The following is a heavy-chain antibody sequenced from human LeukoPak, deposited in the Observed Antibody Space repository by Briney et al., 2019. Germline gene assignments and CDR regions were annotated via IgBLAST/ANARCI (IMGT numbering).Heavy chain of an antibody. CDR2: VYPGDFRT. Sequence: GESLKISCKASGYSFSNYWIGWVRQMPGKGLEWLGIVYPGDFRTEYSPSFRCRVTISLDKSITTAYLQLNSLQAADIAMYYCTRGKYSNGADSFDMWGQGTMVTVSS. V-gene: IGHV5-51*01. CDR1: GYSFSNYW. CDR3: TRGKYSNGADSFDM. J-gene: IGHJ3*02. D-gene: IGHD5-18*01.